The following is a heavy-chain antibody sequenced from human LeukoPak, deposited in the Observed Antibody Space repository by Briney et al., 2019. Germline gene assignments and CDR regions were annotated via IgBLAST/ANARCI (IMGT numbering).Heavy chain of an antibody. Sequence: GGSLRLSCAASGFTFSSYSMNWVRQAPGKGLEWVSYISSSSSTIYYADSVKGRFTISRDNSKNTLYLQMNSLRAEDTAVYYCAKDQVSRSPYNWFDPWGQGTLVTVSS. CDR2: ISSSSSTI. CDR3: AKDQVSRSPYNWFDP. CDR1: GFTFSSYS. V-gene: IGHV3-48*01. D-gene: IGHD3-3*02. J-gene: IGHJ5*02.